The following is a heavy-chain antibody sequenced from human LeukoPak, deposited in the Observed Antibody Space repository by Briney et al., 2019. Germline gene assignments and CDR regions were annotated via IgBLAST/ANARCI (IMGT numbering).Heavy chain of an antibody. Sequence: GGSLRLSCAACGLTFCSYVMTWVRQAPGKGLEGVSPINGGGGSTYCAGSVKGRFTISRDNSKNTLYLQMNSLRAEDTAVYYCAKGIQQWPGDYYYYGMDVWGQGTTVTVSS. J-gene: IGHJ6*02. V-gene: IGHV3-23*01. D-gene: IGHD5-18*01. CDR1: GLTFCSYV. CDR3: AKGIQQWPGDYYYYGMDV. CDR2: INGGGGST.